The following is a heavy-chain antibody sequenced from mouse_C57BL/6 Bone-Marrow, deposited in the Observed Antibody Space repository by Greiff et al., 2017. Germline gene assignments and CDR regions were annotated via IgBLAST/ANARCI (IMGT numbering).Heavy chain of an antibody. D-gene: IGHD1-1*01. V-gene: IGHV3-6*01. CDR2: ISYDGSN. J-gene: IGHJ4*01. Sequence: EVKLQESGPGLAKPSQSLSLTCSVTGYSITSGYYWNWIRQFPGNKLEWMGYISYDGSNNYNPSLKNRISITRDTSKNQCFLKLNSVTTEDTATYYCARGNTGDAMDYWGQGTSVTVSS. CDR1: GYSITSGYY. CDR3: ARGNTGDAMDY.